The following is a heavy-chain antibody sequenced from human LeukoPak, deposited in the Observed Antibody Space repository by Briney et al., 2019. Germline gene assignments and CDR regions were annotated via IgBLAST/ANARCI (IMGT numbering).Heavy chain of an antibody. CDR1: GYSISSGYY. CDR2: IYHSGST. V-gene: IGHV4-38-2*02. Sequence: PSETLSLTCTVSGYSISSGYYWGWIRQPPGKGLEWIGSIYHSGSTYYNPSLKSRVTISVDTSKNQFSLKLSSVTAADTAVYYCARGNILCSGGSCSTNIDYWGQGTLVTVSS. D-gene: IGHD2-15*01. CDR3: ARGNILCSGGSCSTNIDY. J-gene: IGHJ4*02.